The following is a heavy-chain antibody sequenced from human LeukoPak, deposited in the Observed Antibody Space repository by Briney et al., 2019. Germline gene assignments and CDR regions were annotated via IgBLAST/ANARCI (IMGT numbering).Heavy chain of an antibody. V-gene: IGHV3-66*01. CDR3: ARDAHGGYFDY. CDR1: GFTFSSYS. J-gene: IGHJ4*02. Sequence: PGGSLRLSCAASGFTFSSYSMSWVRQAPGKGLEWVSVIYSGGSTYYADSVKGRFTISRDNSKNTLYLQMNSLRAEDTAVYYCARDAHGGYFDYWGQGTLVTVSS. CDR2: IYSGGST. D-gene: IGHD2-15*01.